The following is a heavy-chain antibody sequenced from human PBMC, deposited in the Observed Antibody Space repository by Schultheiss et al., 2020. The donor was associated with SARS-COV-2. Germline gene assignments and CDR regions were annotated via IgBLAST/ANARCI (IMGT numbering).Heavy chain of an antibody. D-gene: IGHD3-3*01. CDR2: IYTSGST. CDR1: GGSISSYY. Sequence: SETLSLTCTVSGGSISSYYWSWIRQPAGKGLEWIGRIYTSGSTYYNPSLKSRVTISVDTSKNQFSLQLNSVTPEDTAVYYCARDRRAFWSGFNWFDPWGQGTLVTVSS. J-gene: IGHJ5*02. CDR3: ARDRRAFWSGFNWFDP. V-gene: IGHV4-4*07.